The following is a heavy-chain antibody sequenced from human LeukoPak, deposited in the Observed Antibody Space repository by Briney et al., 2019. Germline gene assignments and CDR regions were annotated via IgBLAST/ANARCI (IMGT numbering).Heavy chain of an antibody. CDR2: INHSGST. V-gene: IGHV4-34*01. CDR1: GGSFSGYY. D-gene: IGHD6-13*01. J-gene: IGHJ5*02. CDR3: ARKVYSSLVRWFDP. Sequence: SETLSLTCAVYGGSFSGYYWSWIRQPPGKGLEWIGEINHSGSTNYNPSLKSRVTISVDTSKNQFSLKLSSVTAADTAVYYCARKVYSSLVRWFDPWGQGTLVTVSS.